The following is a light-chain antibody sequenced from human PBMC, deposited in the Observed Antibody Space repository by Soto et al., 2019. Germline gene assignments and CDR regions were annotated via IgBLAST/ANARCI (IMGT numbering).Light chain of an antibody. V-gene: IGLV2-14*01. CDR2: EVS. CDR3: SSYASSSAL. Sequence: QSVLTQPASVSGSPGQSITISCTGTSSDVGGYNSVSWYQQHPGKAPKLMIHEVSNRPSGVSNRFSGSKSGNTASLTISGLQAEDEADYYCSSYASSSALFGGGTKLTVL. CDR1: SSDVGGYNS. J-gene: IGLJ2*01.